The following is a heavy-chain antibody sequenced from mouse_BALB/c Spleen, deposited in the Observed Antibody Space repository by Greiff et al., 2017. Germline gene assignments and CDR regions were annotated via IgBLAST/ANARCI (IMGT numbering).Heavy chain of an antibody. J-gene: IGHJ3*01. CDR1: GYTFTDYA. D-gene: IGHD2-4*01. CDR2: ISTYYGDA. V-gene: IGHV1S137*01. Sequence: QVHVKQSGAELVRPGVSVKISCKGSGYTFTDYAMHWVKQSHAKSLEWIGVISTYYGDASYNQKFKGKATMTVDKSSSTAYMELARLTSEDSAIYYCARLGLRRGFAYWGQGTLVTVSA. CDR3: ARLGLRRGFAY.